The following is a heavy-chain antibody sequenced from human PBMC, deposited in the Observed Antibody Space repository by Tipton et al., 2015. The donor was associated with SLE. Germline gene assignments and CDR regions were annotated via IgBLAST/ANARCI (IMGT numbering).Heavy chain of an antibody. J-gene: IGHJ4*02. V-gene: IGHV4-59*01. Sequence: TLSLTCTVSGGSISSDYWSWIRQPPGKGLEWSGYSYYSGSTNYNPSLKSRVTISVDMSKNQFSLKLISVTAADTAVYYCARDQAVAGSYYFDYWGQGTLVTVSS. CDR3: ARDQAVAGSYYFDY. D-gene: IGHD6-19*01. CDR2: SYYSGST. CDR1: GGSISSDY.